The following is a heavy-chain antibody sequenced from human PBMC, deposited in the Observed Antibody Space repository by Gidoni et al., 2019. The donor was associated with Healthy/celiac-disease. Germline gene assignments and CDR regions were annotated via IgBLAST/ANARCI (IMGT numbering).Heavy chain of an antibody. Sequence: QVQLQQWGAGLLKPSETLSLTCAVYGGSFSGYYWSWMRQPPGKGLEWIGEINHSGSTNYNPSLKSRVTISVDTSKNQFSLKLSSVTAADTAVYYCARGVRAAAGRPPLYYGMDVWGQGTTVTVSS. D-gene: IGHD6-13*01. CDR1: GGSFSGYY. CDR2: INHSGST. V-gene: IGHV4-34*01. CDR3: ARGVRAAAGRPPLYYGMDV. J-gene: IGHJ6*02.